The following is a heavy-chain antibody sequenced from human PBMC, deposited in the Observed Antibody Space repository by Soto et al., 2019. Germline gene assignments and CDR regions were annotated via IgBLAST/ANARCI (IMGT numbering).Heavy chain of an antibody. Sequence: PGGSLRLSCAASGFTFGSYWMNWVRQAPGKGLVWVSRIDSDGSSTTYADSVKGRFTTSRDNAKNTLYLQMSSLRVEDTAVYYCASARPYGMDVWGQGTTVTVSS. V-gene: IGHV3-74*01. J-gene: IGHJ6*02. CDR3: ASARPYGMDV. CDR1: GFTFGSYW. CDR2: IDSDGSST.